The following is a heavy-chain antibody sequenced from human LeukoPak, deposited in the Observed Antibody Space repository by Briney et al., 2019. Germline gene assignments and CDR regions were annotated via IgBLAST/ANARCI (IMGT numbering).Heavy chain of an antibody. CDR2: IKSKTDGGTT. CDR1: GFTFSNAW. Sequence: GGSLRLSCAASGFTFSNAWMNWVRQAPGKGLEWVGRIKSKTDGGTTDYAAPVKGRFTISRDDSKNTLYLQMNSLKTEDTAVYYCTTDPSATYYCDSSGYSKAHYWGQGTLVTVSS. CDR3: TTDPSATYYCDSSGYSKAHY. D-gene: IGHD3-22*01. J-gene: IGHJ4*02. V-gene: IGHV3-15*07.